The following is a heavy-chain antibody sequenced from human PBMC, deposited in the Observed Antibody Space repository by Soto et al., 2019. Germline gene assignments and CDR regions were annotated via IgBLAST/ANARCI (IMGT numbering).Heavy chain of an antibody. CDR3: ARDWDSSGPYDAFDI. Sequence: ASVKVSCKASGYTFTSYGISWVRQAPGQGLEWMGWISAYNGNTNYAQKLQGRVTMTTDTSTSTAYMELRSLRSDDTAVYYCARDWDSSGPYDAFDIWGQGTMVTVSS. D-gene: IGHD6-19*01. CDR1: GYTFTSYG. J-gene: IGHJ3*02. V-gene: IGHV1-18*01. CDR2: ISAYNGNT.